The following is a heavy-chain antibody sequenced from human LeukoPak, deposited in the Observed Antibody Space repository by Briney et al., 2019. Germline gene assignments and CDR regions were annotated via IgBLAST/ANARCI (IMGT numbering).Heavy chain of an antibody. CDR1: GYTFTGYY. Sequence: ASVKVSCKASGYTFTGYYMHWVRQAPGQGLEWMGWINPNSGGTNYAQKFQGRVTMTWDTSISTAYMELSRLRSDDTAVYYCARDALRNRHWGAWFDPWGQGTLVTVSS. D-gene: IGHD7-27*01. V-gene: IGHV1-2*02. CDR2: INPNSGGT. CDR3: ARDALRNRHWGAWFDP. J-gene: IGHJ5*02.